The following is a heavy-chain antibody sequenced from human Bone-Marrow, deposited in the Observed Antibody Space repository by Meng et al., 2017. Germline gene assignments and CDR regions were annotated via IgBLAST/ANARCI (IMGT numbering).Heavy chain of an antibody. CDR2: ISYDGSNK. J-gene: IGHJ3*02. CDR3: ARARLPHDYGDPGLDAFDI. V-gene: IGHV3-30*01. Sequence: GESLKISCAASGFTFSSYAMHWVRQAPGKGLEWVAVISYDGSNKYYADSVKGRFTISRDNSKNTPYLQMNSLRAEDTAVYYCARARLPHDYGDPGLDAFDIWGQGTMVTVSS. CDR1: GFTFSSYA. D-gene: IGHD4-17*01.